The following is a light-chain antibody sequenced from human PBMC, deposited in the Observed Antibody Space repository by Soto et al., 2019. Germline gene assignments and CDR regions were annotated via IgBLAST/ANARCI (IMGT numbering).Light chain of an antibody. J-gene: IGLJ2*01. CDR3: QSYDSSLSGSV. Sequence: QSVLTQPPSVSGAPGQRVTISCTGSSSNIGAGYAVHWYQQFPGIAPKLLIYDNTNLPSGVPDRFSGSKSGTSASLAITGLQAEDEADYYCQSYDSSLSGSVFGGGTKLTVL. V-gene: IGLV1-40*01. CDR1: SSNIGAGYA. CDR2: DNT.